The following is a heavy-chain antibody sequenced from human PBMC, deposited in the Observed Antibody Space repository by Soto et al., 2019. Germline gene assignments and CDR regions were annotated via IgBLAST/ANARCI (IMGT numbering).Heavy chain of an antibody. J-gene: IGHJ5*02. CDR3: ARSLPVTVTTYWFDP. D-gene: IGHD4-17*01. CDR1: GYTFTSYA. CDR2: INAGNGNT. Sequence: ASVKVSCKASGYTFTSYAMHWVRQAPGQRLEWMGWINAGNGNTKYSQKFQGRVTITRDTSASTAYMELSSLRSEDTAVYYCARSLPVTVTTYWFDPWGQGTLVTVSS. V-gene: IGHV1-3*01.